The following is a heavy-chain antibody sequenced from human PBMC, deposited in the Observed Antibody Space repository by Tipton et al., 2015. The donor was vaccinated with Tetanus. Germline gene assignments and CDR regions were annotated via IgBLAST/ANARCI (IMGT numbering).Heavy chain of an antibody. J-gene: IGHJ4*02. CDR2: VSFTGNT. Sequence: TLSLTCTVSGASISSAIYLWGWIRQPPGKGLEWIGSVSFTGNTYYNPSLQSRLSMSVDTSRNMISVKLSSATAADTAIYYCARLAMTAVTNGYWGQGTLVTVSS. CDR1: GASISSAIYL. CDR3: ARLAMTAVTNGY. D-gene: IGHD4-11*01. V-gene: IGHV4-39*01.